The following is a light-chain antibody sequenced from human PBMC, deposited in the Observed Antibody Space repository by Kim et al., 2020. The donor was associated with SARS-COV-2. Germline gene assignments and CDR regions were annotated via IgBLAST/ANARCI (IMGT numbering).Light chain of an antibody. CDR2: QDT. Sequence: SVSPGQTASITCSGDKLGDKYTCWYQQKPGQSPVLVLYQDTKRPSGIPERFSGSNSGNTATLTISGTQAMDEADYYCQAWDSRTVVFGGGTKVTVL. V-gene: IGLV3-1*01. CDR1: KLGDKY. J-gene: IGLJ2*01. CDR3: QAWDSRTVV.